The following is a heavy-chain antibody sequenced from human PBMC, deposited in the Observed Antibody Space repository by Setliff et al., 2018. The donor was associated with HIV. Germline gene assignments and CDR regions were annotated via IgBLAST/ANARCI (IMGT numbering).Heavy chain of an antibody. V-gene: IGHV1-18*01. CDR1: GYTFSTYD. J-gene: IGHJ4*02. Sequence: ASVKVSCKASGYTFSTYDINWVRQAPGQGLEWVGWISVHNGNTDYAQNLQDRVTMTTDISTNTAYMEMRSLRSDDTAVYYCARGGRGSRFDYWGQGTLVTVSS. CDR2: ISVHNGNT. D-gene: IGHD1-26*01. CDR3: ARGGRGSRFDY.